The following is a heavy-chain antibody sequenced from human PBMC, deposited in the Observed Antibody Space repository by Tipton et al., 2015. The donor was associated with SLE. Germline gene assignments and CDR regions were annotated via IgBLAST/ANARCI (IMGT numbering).Heavy chain of an antibody. CDR3: ARDRGGYRYYYGMDV. J-gene: IGHJ6*02. CDR2: IYYSGST. CDR1: GGSISSSSYY. Sequence: TLSLTCTVSGGSISSSSYYWGWIRQPPGKGLEWIGSIYYSGSTYYNPSLKSRVTISVDTSKNQFSLKLSSVTAADTAVYYCARDRGGYRYYYGMDVWGQGTTVTVSS. V-gene: IGHV4-39*07. D-gene: IGHD3-16*01.